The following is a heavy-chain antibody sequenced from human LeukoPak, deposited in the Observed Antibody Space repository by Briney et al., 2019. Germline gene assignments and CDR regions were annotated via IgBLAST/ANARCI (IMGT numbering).Heavy chain of an antibody. Sequence: GRSLRLSCAASGFTFDDYGMHWVRQAPGKGLEWVSGISWNSGSIGYADSVKGRFTISRDNAKNSLYLQMNSLRSEHTSVYYCARGVAVAGRFDYWGQGTLVTVSS. CDR2: ISWNSGSI. J-gene: IGHJ4*02. D-gene: IGHD6-19*01. V-gene: IGHV3-9*01. CDR1: GFTFDDYG. CDR3: ARGVAVAGRFDY.